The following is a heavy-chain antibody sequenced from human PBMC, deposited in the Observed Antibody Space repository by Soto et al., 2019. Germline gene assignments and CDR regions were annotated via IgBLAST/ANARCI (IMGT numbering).Heavy chain of an antibody. D-gene: IGHD3-9*01. J-gene: IGHJ6*02. Sequence: PGESLKISCKGSGYSFTSYWISWVRQMPGKGLEWMGRIDPSDSYTNYSPSFQGHVTISADKSISTAYLQWSSLKASDTAMYYCARLNYDVLTGYYFYGMDVWGQGTTVTVSS. CDR3: ARLNYDVLTGYYFYGMDV. V-gene: IGHV5-10-1*01. CDR2: IDPSDSYT. CDR1: GYSFTSYW.